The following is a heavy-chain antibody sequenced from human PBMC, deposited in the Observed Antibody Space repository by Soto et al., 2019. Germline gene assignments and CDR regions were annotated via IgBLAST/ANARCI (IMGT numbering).Heavy chain of an antibody. CDR3: ARDGASCWNSDY. D-gene: IGHD1-7*01. CDR2: IWSDGSRQ. Sequence: QVRLVESGGGAVQPGRSLKLSCTASGFTFRNYAMHWVRQAPGKGLEWVAFIWSDGSRQDYAESVRGRFTISRDDSNNRLDLQMNSLRVEDTALYYCARDGASCWNSDYGGQGTLVTVTS. J-gene: IGHJ4*02. V-gene: IGHV3-33*01. CDR1: GFTFRNYA.